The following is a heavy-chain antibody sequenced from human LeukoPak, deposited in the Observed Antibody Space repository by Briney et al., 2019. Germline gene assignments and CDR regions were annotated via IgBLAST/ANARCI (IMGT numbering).Heavy chain of an antibody. CDR2: IYPGDSDT. CDR1: GYSFTSYW. Sequence: GESLKISCKGSGYSFTSYWIGWVRQLPGKGLEWMGIIYPGDSDTRYSPSFHGQVPISADKSISTAYLQWSSLKASDTAMYYCARQSRSYGYDFDYWGQGTLVTVSS. J-gene: IGHJ4*02. V-gene: IGHV5-51*01. CDR3: ARQSRSYGYDFDY. D-gene: IGHD5-18*01.